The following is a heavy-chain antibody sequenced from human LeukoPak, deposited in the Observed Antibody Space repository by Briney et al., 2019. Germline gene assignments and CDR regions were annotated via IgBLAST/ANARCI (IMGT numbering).Heavy chain of an antibody. J-gene: IGHJ5*02. D-gene: IGHD7-27*01. CDR2: IHHSGNS. Sequence: SETLSLTCTVSGASVTDYYWSWIRQSPGKGLEWISYIHHSGNSDYNPSLRSRVTTSLETTKNQFSLNLIAVTAAGTAVYYCTRGHWGLQSWSQGTLVTVSS. V-gene: IGHV4-59*02. CDR3: TRGHWGLQS. CDR1: GASVTDYY.